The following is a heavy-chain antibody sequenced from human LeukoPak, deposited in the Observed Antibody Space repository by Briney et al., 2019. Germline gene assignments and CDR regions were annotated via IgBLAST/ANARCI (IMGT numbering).Heavy chain of an antibody. D-gene: IGHD6-19*01. Sequence: GGSLRLSCAASGFTVSSNYMNWVRQAPGKGLEWVSVIYSGGDTYYADAVKGRFSISRDNSKNTLYLRMNSLRAEDTAVYYCATSHSSASYYFDFWGQGTLVTVSS. CDR2: IYSGGDT. CDR3: ATSHSSASYYFDF. CDR1: GFTVSSNY. V-gene: IGHV3-66*01. J-gene: IGHJ4*02.